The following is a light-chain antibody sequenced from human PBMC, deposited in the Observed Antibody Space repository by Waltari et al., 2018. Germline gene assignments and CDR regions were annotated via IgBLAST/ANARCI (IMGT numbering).Light chain of an antibody. CDR2: KAS. Sequence: DTQMTQSPSTLSASVGDSVTIPCRASQSISNWLAWYQQNPGRAPKLLISKASRLESGVPSRFSGSGSGTEFTLTISSLQPDDFATYYCQQCNTYPLTFGQRTRLEIK. V-gene: IGKV1-5*03. J-gene: IGKJ5*01. CDR1: QSISNW. CDR3: QQCNTYPLT.